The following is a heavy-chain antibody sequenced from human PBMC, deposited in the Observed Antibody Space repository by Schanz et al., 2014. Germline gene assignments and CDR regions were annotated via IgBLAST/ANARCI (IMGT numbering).Heavy chain of an antibody. D-gene: IGHD1-26*01. V-gene: IGHV3-23*01. J-gene: IGHJ4*02. CDR1: GFTFSSYA. Sequence: EVQLLESGGGLVQPGGSLRLSCAASGFTFSSYAMSWVRQAPGKGLEWVSAMNESHSTIYYADSVRGRFTISRDNSKNTLFLQMNSLRAEDTAVYYCARDHTTESYYSAGPPIDYWGQGTLLTVSS. CDR2: MNESHSTI. CDR3: ARDHTTESYYSAGPPIDY.